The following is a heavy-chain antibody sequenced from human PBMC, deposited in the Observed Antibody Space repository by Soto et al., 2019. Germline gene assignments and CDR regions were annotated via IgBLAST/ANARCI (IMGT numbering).Heavy chain of an antibody. J-gene: IGHJ6*02. CDR3: ARGYCISTSCYVRLYYYYYGMDV. CDR1: GFTFSSYS. Sequence: PGGSMRLSCAASGFTFSSYSVHWVLQAPGKGLEWVAVISYDGSNKYYADSVKGRFTISRDNSKNTLYLQMNSLRAEDTAVYYCARGYCISTSCYVRLYYYYYGMDVWGQGTTVTVSS. CDR2: ISYDGSNK. V-gene: IGHV3-30-3*01. D-gene: IGHD2-2*01.